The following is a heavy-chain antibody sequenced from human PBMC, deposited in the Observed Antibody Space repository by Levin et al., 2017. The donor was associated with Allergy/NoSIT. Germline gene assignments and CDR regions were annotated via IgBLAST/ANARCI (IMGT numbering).Heavy chain of an antibody. V-gene: IGHV3-23*01. CDR3: AKDPGRVVAAYYYYNGMDV. D-gene: IGHD6-19*01. CDR1: GFTFNNYA. Sequence: HPGGSLRLSCAASGFTFNNYAMNWVRQAPGMGLEWVSAISGSGVTTYYADSVKGRFTISRDNSKNTLYLQMNSLRAEDTAVYYCAKDPGRVVAAYYYYNGMDVWGQGTTVTVSS. CDR2: ISGSGVTT. J-gene: IGHJ6*02.